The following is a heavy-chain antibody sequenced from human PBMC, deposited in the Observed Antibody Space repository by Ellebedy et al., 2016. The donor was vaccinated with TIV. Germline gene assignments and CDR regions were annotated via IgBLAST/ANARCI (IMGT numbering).Heavy chain of an antibody. D-gene: IGHD2-15*01. V-gene: IGHV3-23*01. CDR1: GFTFSSYA. CDR3: ARCVVAHAAFDI. J-gene: IGHJ3*02. CDR2: ITASGDRT. Sequence: GESLKISCAASGFTFSSYAMAWVRQAPGKGLGWVSSITASGDRTYYADSVKGRFTISRDNAKNSLYLQMNSLRGEDTAVYYCARCVVAHAAFDIWGQGTMVTVSS.